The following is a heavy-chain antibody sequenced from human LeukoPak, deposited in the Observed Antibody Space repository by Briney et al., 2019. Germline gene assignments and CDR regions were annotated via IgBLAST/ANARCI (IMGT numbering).Heavy chain of an antibody. CDR3: ARSRDIVVVVAATEPRAPFYYFDY. CDR2: IIPIFGTA. J-gene: IGHJ4*02. CDR1: GGTFISYA. V-gene: IGHV1-69*13. Sequence: ASVKVSCKAAGGTFISYAISWVRQAPGQGLEWMGGIIPIFGTANYAQKFQGRVTITADESTSTAYMELSSLRSEDTAVYYCARSRDIVVVVAATEPRAPFYYFDYWGQGTLVTVSS. D-gene: IGHD2-15*01.